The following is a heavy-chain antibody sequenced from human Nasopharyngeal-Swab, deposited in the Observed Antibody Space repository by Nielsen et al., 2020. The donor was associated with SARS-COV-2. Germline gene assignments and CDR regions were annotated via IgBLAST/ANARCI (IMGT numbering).Heavy chain of an antibody. CDR3: ARRRLRLSYYYYGMDV. Sequence: VRQAPGKGQEWVANIKQDGSEKYYVDSVKGRFTISRDNAKNSLYLQMNSLRAEDTAVYYCARRRLRLSYYYYGMDVWGQGTTVTVSS. CDR2: IKQDGSEK. V-gene: IGHV3-7*01. J-gene: IGHJ6*02. D-gene: IGHD4-17*01.